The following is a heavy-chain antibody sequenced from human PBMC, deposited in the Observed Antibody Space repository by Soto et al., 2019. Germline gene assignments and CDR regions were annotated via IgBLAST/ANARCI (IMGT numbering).Heavy chain of an antibody. CDR1: GGTFSSYR. D-gene: IGHD6-13*01. CDR3: VRDSGATLSSS. CDR2: IVPIYRTA. Sequence: QVHLVQSGAEVKKPGSSVKVSCKASGGTFSSYRINWVRQAPGQGLEWVGGIVPIYRTADYAQKFQGRVTITADESARTSYMELRSLKYHDTAVYYCVRDSGATLSSSWGQGTLVTVSS. V-gene: IGHV1-69*01. J-gene: IGHJ4*02.